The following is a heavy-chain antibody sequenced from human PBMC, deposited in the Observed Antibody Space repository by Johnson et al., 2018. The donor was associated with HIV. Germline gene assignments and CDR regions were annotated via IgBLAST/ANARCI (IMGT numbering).Heavy chain of an antibody. Sequence: VQLVEYGGDLVKPGGSLRLSCAASGFTFRDYYMSWIRQAPGKGLEWVAYISSSGSSISYADSVKGRFTISRDNAKNSLYLQMNSLRAEDTAVYYCARGGDVVWFGEFPGAFDVWGQGTMVTVSS. CDR1: GFTFRDYY. CDR2: ISSSGSSI. D-gene: IGHD3-10*01. V-gene: IGHV3-11*04. J-gene: IGHJ3*01. CDR3: ARGGDVVWFGEFPGAFDV.